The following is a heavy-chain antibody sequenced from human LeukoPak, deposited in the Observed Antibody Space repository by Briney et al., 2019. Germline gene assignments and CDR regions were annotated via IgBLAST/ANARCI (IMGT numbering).Heavy chain of an antibody. V-gene: IGHV4-61*01. CDR2: VYYTGST. CDR1: GGSISSYSYY. Sequence: PSETLSLTCTVSGGSISSYSYYWGWIRQPPGKGLEWIGFVYYTGSTNYSPSLKSRVTISVDTSKNQFSLKLRSVTAADTAVYYCARISSSNWYNERGAFDVWGQGTMVTVSS. CDR3: ARISSSNWYNERGAFDV. D-gene: IGHD6-13*01. J-gene: IGHJ3*01.